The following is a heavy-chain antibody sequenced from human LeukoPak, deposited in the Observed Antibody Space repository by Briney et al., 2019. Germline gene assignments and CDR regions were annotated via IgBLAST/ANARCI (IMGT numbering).Heavy chain of an antibody. J-gene: IGHJ4*02. D-gene: IGHD3-10*01. CDR3: ARDGRHYGSGSYFDY. CDR2: ISSSSSYI. V-gene: IGHV3-21*01. Sequence: GGSLRLSCAASGFTFSSYSVNWVRQAPGKGLEWVSSISSSSSYIYYADSVKGRFTISRDNAKNSLYLQMNSLRAEDTAVYYCARDGRHYGSGSYFDYWGQGTLVTVSS. CDR1: GFTFSSYS.